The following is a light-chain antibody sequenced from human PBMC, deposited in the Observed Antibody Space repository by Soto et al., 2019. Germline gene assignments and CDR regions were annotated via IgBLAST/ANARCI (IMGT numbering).Light chain of an antibody. CDR2: HAS. J-gene: IGKJ1*01. CDR1: QSISNW. V-gene: IGKV1-5*02. Sequence: IQLTHSPSTLSASVGDRVTIICRASQSISNWLAWYQQKPGTAPKLLIYHASTLESGVPSRFSGSGSGTEFTLTIRSVQHDEFATYYCQQYKSYSFGQGTRVDIK. CDR3: QQYKSYS.